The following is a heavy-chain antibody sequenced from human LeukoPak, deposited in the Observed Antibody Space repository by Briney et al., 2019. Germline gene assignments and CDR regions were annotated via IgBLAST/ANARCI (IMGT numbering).Heavy chain of an antibody. J-gene: IGHJ4*02. Sequence: SETLPLTCTVSGGSISSYYWSWIRQPPGKGLEWIGYIYYSGSTNYNPSLKSRVTISVDTSKNQFSLKLSSVTAADTAVYYCARDQYSSGWYYYWGQGTLVTVSS. CDR3: ARDQYSSGWYYY. CDR1: GGSISSYY. V-gene: IGHV4-59*01. D-gene: IGHD6-19*01. CDR2: IYYSGST.